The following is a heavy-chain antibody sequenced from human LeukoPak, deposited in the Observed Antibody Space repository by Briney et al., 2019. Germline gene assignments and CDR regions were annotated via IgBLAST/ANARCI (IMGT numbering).Heavy chain of an antibody. J-gene: IGHJ5*02. CDR2: ISSSSYT. D-gene: IGHD6-13*01. CDR1: GFTFSDYY. CDR3: ARGGSSGSWFDP. V-gene: IGHV3-11*06. Sequence: GGSLRLSCAASGFTFSDYYMSWIRQAPGKGLEWVSYISSSSYTNYADSVKGRFTISRDNAKNSLYLQMNSLRAEDTAVYYCARGGSSGSWFDPWGQGTLVTVSS.